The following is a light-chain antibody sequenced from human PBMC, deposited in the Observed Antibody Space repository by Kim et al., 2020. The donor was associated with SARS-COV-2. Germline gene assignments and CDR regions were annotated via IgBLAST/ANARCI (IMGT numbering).Light chain of an antibody. J-gene: IGLJ1*01. V-gene: IGLV3-21*04. Sequence: PGKMARITCGGNNIGSKSVHWYQQKPGQAPVLVIYYDSDRPSGIPERFSGSNSGNTATLTISRVEAGDEADYYCQVWDSSSDHLYVFGTGTKVTVL. CDR1: NIGSKS. CDR2: YDS. CDR3: QVWDSSSDHLYV.